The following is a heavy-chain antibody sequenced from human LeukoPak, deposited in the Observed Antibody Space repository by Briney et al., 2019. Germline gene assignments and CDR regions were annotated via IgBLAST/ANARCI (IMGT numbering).Heavy chain of an antibody. D-gene: IGHD2-15*01. J-gene: IGHJ4*02. CDR2: LHSSGST. V-gene: IGHV4-39*01. CDR1: GDSVNSDNHY. Sequence: SETLSLTCTVSGDSVNSDNHYWVWIRQPPGKGLEWIGSLHSSGSTNRHPSLKSRATVSLDSAKNLFSLRLDSVTAADTAMYYCARRVSTPSVAAGGFDFWGQGTLVTVSS. CDR3: ARRVSTPSVAAGGFDF.